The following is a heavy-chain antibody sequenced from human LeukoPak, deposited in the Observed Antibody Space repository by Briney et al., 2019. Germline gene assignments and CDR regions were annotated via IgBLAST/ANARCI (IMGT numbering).Heavy chain of an antibody. V-gene: IGHV3-23*01. CDR2: ISGSGGST. D-gene: IGHD3-10*01. CDR3: ALLRGVIIPVFDY. CDR1: GLTFSSYA. Sequence: GGSLRLSCAASGLTFSSYAMSWVRQAPGKGLEWVSAISGSGGSTYYADSVKGRFTISRDNSKNTLYLQMNSLRAEDTAVYYCALLRGVIIPVFDYWGQGTLVTVSS. J-gene: IGHJ4*02.